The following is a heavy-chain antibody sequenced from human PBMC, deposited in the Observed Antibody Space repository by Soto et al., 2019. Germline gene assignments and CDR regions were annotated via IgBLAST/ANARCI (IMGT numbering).Heavy chain of an antibody. J-gene: IGHJ6*02. Sequence: PGGSLRLSCAASGFTFSDYYMSWIRQAPGKGLEWVSYISSSGSTIYYADSVKGRFTISRDNTKNSLYLQMNSLRAEDTAVYYCARFYYDSSGYLPSPYYYYYGMDVWGQGTTVTVSS. CDR3: ARFYYDSSGYLPSPYYYYYGMDV. D-gene: IGHD3-22*01. V-gene: IGHV3-11*04. CDR2: ISSSGSTI. CDR1: GFTFSDYY.